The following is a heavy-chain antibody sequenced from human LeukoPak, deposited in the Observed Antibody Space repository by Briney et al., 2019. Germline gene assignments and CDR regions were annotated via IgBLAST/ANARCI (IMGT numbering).Heavy chain of an antibody. CDR1: GFTFSSYE. CDR3: ARGHTAVTRHFDF. V-gene: IGHV3-48*03. Sequence: GGSLRLSCAASGFTFSSYEMNWVRQTPGKGLKWVSYISRSGTTIYYADSVKGRFTISRDDAKNLLYLDMNSLRAEDTAVYYCARGHTAVTRHFDFWGQGTLVTVSS. D-gene: IGHD4-17*01. CDR2: ISRSGTTI. J-gene: IGHJ4*02.